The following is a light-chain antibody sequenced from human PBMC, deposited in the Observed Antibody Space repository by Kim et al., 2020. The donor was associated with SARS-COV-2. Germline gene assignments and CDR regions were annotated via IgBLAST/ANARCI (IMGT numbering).Light chain of an antibody. CDR2: DVS. Sequence: ALTQPASVSGSPGQSITISCTGTSSDVGGYNYVSWYQQHPGKAPKLMIYDVSNRPSGVSNRFSGSKSGNTASLTISGLQAEDEADYYCSSYTSSSTWVFGGGTKLTVL. V-gene: IGLV2-14*03. J-gene: IGLJ3*02. CDR3: SSYTSSSTWV. CDR1: SSDVGGYNY.